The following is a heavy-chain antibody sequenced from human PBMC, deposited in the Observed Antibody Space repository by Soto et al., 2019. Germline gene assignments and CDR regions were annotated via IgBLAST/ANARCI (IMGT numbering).Heavy chain of an antibody. D-gene: IGHD2-15*01. CDR1: GASMTTTHW. V-gene: IGHV4-4*02. J-gene: IGHJ4*02. CDR2: MYHSGTT. Sequence: VQLQESGPRLVKSSGTLSLTCTVSGASMTTTHWWSWVRQSPGKGLEYIGEMYHSGTTNYNPSLKNRVTISIDESKHQFSLKLRSVAAADTAVYYCAGDCDGGSCLFDSWGQGILVTVSS. CDR3: AGDCDGGSCLFDS.